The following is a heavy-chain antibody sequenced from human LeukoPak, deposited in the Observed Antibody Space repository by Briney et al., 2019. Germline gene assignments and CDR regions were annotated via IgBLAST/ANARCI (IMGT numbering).Heavy chain of an antibody. V-gene: IGHV1-2*02. J-gene: IGHJ4*02. CDR1: GYTFTGYY. Sequence: ASVKVSCKASGYTFTGYYMHWMRQAPGQGLEWMGWINPNSGGTNYAQKFQGRATMTRDTSISTAYMELSRLRSDDTAVYYCARDLGYFWNYAHYFDYWGQGTLVTVSS. D-gene: IGHD1-7*01. CDR2: INPNSGGT. CDR3: ARDLGYFWNYAHYFDY.